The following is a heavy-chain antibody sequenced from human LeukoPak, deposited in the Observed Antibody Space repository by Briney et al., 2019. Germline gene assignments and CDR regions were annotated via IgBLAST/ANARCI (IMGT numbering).Heavy chain of an antibody. CDR3: ASPRVPYYYDSSGSTQVFDY. CDR2: INPNSSGT. V-gene: IGHV1-2*06. Sequence: ASVKVSCKASGYTFTGYYMHWVRQAPGQGLEWMAQINPNSSGTNYAQKVKGRVTMTRDKAKSTAYMELSRLRSEDTAVYYCASPRVPYYYDSSGSTQVFDYWGQGTLVTVSS. CDR1: GYTFTGYY. J-gene: IGHJ4*02. D-gene: IGHD3-22*01.